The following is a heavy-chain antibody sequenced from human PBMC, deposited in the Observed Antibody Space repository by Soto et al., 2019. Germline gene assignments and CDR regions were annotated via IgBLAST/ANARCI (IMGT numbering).Heavy chain of an antibody. V-gene: IGHV3-30*18. CDR2: ISYDVTNK. CDR3: AKDLQSYGDYDYYCYGMDV. CDR1: GFTFSTYG. D-gene: IGHD4-17*01. J-gene: IGHJ6*02. Sequence: QVQLVESGGGEVQPGRSLTISCAASGFTFSTYGMHWVRETPGKGLEWVAVISYDVTNKFYSDSVKGRFTISRDNFKNTLTLQMNSLTADDTAVYSCAKDLQSYGDYDYYCYGMDVWGLGPRVTVSS.